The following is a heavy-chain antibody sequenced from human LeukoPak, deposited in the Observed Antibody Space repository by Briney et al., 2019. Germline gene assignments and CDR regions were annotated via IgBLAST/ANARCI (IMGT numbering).Heavy chain of an antibody. D-gene: IGHD4-17*01. CDR1: GGSISSYY. J-gene: IGHJ4*02. V-gene: IGHV4-59*07. Sequence: SDTLSLTCTVSGGSISSYYWICIRQPPGKGLEGIGYIYYSGSTNHNPSLKSRVTISVDTSKNQFSLKLSSVTAADTAVYYCARVVTDDYGDYKAFDYWGQGTLVTVSS. CDR2: IYYSGST. CDR3: ARVVTDDYGDYKAFDY.